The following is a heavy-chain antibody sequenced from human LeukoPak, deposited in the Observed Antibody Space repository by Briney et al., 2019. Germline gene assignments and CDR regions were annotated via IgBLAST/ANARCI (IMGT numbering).Heavy chain of an antibody. CDR2: ISAYNGNT. CDR1: GYTFTSYG. D-gene: IGHD3-9*01. Sequence: ASVKVSCKASGYTFTSYGISWVRQAPGQGLEWMGLISAYNGNTNYAQKLQGRVTMTTDTSTSTAYMELRSLRSDDTAVYYCARVGKADILTGYYIDYWGQRTLVTVSS. CDR3: ARVGKADILTGYYIDY. V-gene: IGHV1-18*01. J-gene: IGHJ4*02.